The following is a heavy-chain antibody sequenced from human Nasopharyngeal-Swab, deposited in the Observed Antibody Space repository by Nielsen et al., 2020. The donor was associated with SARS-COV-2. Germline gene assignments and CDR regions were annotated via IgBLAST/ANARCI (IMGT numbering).Heavy chain of an antibody. D-gene: IGHD6-13*01. Sequence: SETLSLTCAVYTGSFSDYYWSWIRQPPGKGLEWIGEINHSGTTNYNPSLKSRVTISVDTSKNQFSLKLSSVTAADTAVYYCARDMRIAAAGTVWFDPWGQGTLVTVSS. J-gene: IGHJ5*02. CDR1: TGSFSDYY. CDR2: INHSGTT. CDR3: ARDMRIAAAGTVWFDP. V-gene: IGHV4-34*01.